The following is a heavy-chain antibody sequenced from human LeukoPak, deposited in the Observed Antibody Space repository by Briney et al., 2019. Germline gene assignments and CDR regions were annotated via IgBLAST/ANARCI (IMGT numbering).Heavy chain of an antibody. J-gene: IGHJ6*03. CDR3: AKDIDSSGYYMDV. CDR1: GFTFSSYE. D-gene: IGHD3-22*01. Sequence: PGGSLRLSCAASGFTFSSYEMNWVRQAPGKGLEWVSYISSSGSTIYYADSVKGRFTISRDNAKNSLYLQMNSLRAEDMALYYCAKDIDSSGYYMDVWGKGTTVTVSS. V-gene: IGHV3-48*03. CDR2: ISSSGSTI.